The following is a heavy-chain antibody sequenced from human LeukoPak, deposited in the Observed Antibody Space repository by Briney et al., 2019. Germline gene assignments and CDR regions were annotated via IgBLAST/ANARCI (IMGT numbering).Heavy chain of an antibody. CDR2: IIPIFGTA. CDR1: GGTFSSYA. V-gene: IGHV1-69*06. Sequence: GSSVKVSCKASGGTFSSYAISWVRQAPGQGLEWMGGIIPIFGTANYAQKFQGRVTITADKSTSTAYMELSSLRSEDTAVYYCARVAGPAGTNSSGYPGDRYWGQGTLVTVSS. CDR3: ARVAGPAGTNSSGYPGDRY. D-gene: IGHD3-22*01. J-gene: IGHJ4*02.